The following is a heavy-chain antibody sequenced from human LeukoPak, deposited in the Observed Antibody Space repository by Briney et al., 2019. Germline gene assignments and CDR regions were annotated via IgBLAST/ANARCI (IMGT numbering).Heavy chain of an antibody. J-gene: IGHJ6*03. V-gene: IGHV4-59*01. Sequence: KTSETLSLTCTVSGGSISTYYWSWIRQPPGKGLEWIGYIYYSGSTNYNPSLKSRVTISVDTSKNQFSLKLSSVTAADTAVYYCARGITMIVVGHYYYYMDVWGKGTTVTVSS. CDR1: GGSISTYY. CDR3: ARGITMIVVGHYYYYMDV. D-gene: IGHD3-22*01. CDR2: IYYSGST.